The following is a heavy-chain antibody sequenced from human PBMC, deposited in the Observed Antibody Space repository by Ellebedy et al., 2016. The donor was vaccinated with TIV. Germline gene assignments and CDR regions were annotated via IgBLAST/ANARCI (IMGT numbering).Heavy chain of an antibody. J-gene: IGHJ6*02. CDR1: GYTFTSYY. CDR3: AREFVRYYDILTGTYYYYYGMDV. CDR2: INPSGGST. Sequence: ASVKVSCXASGYTFTSYYMHWVRQAPGQGLEWMGIINPSGGSTSYAQKFQGRVTMTRDTSTSTVYMELSSLRSEDTAVYYCAREFVRYYDILTGTYYYYYGMDVWGQGTTVTVSS. D-gene: IGHD3-9*01. V-gene: IGHV1-46*01.